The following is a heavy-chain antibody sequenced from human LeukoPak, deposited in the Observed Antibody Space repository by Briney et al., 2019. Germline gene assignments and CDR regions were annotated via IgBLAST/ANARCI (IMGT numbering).Heavy chain of an antibody. V-gene: IGHV3-21*01. Sequence: PGGSLRLSCAASGFTFSSYSTNWVRQAPGKGLEWVSSISSSSSYIYYADSVKGRFTISRDNAKNSLYLQMNSLRAEDTAVYYCAREGIVVVPAAVPIEYYYYYGMDVWGQGTTVTVSS. D-gene: IGHD2-2*01. J-gene: IGHJ6*02. CDR1: GFTFSSYS. CDR3: AREGIVVVPAAVPIEYYYYYGMDV. CDR2: ISSSSSYI.